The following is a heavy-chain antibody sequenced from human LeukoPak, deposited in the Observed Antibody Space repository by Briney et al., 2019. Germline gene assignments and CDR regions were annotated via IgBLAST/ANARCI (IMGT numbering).Heavy chain of an antibody. J-gene: IGHJ4*02. CDR1: GFMFSSYS. CDR2: ISSSTSTI. V-gene: IGHV3-48*01. CDR3: ATLSRPFDY. D-gene: IGHD2-2*01. Sequence: GGSLRLSCAASGFMFSSYSMNWVRQAPGKGLEWVSYISSSTSTIYYADSVKGRFTISRDNAKNSLYLQMNSLRAEDTAVYYCATLSRPFDYWGQGTLVTVSS.